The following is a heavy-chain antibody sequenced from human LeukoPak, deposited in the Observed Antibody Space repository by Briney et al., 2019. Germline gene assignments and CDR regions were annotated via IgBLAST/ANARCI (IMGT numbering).Heavy chain of an antibody. Sequence: ASVKVSCKASGGTFSTYAISWVRQAPGQGLEWMGGIIPIFGTANYAQKFQGRVTITADESTSTAYLFLSSLRSEDTAVYYCALSEWTDGYNIDYWGQGTLVTVSS. J-gene: IGHJ4*02. CDR3: ALSEWTDGYNIDY. D-gene: IGHD5-24*01. CDR2: IIPIFGTA. CDR1: GGTFSTYA. V-gene: IGHV1-69*13.